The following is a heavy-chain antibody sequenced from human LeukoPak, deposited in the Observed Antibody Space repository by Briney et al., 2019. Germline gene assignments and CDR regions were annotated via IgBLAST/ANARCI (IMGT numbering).Heavy chain of an antibody. Sequence: GSLRLPCAAFGFTFSSYAMSWVRQAPGKGLEWVSAISGSGGSTYYADSVKGRFTISRDNSKNTLYLQMNRLRAEDTAVYYCAKDQEYYYDSSGYWVYWGQGTLVAVSS. D-gene: IGHD3-22*01. CDR1: GFTFSSYA. CDR2: ISGSGGST. CDR3: AKDQEYYYDSSGYWVY. J-gene: IGHJ4*02. V-gene: IGHV3-23*01.